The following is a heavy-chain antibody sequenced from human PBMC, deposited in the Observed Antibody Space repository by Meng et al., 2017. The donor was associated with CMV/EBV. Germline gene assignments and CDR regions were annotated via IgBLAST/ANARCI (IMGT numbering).Heavy chain of an antibody. D-gene: IGHD1-26*01. CDR1: VVVFSCYY. CDR3: ARGVGGWFNP. V-gene: IGHV4-34*01. CDR2: INHSGSN. J-gene: IGHJ5*02. Sequence: VQPQQCGPVLSQSSETLPLTCAVYVVVFSCYYWSWIRQPPGKRLESIREINHSGSNNYNPSLKSRVTISVDTSKNQFSLKLSSVTAADTAVYYCARGVGGWFNPWGQGTLVTVSS.